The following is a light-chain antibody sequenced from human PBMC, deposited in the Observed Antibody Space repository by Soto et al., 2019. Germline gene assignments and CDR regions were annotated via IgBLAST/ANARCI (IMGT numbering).Light chain of an antibody. CDR2: AAS. CDR3: QHYGPAPLT. V-gene: IGKV3-20*01. CDR1: QTVSGSY. J-gene: IGKJ1*01. Sequence: EIVLTQSAGTLSLSPGERATLSCRASQTVSGSYLAWFQQKPGQAPRLLIYAASTRAAGVPDRLSGSGSGTDFSLTINRLEPEDVSVYYCQHYGPAPLTFGQGTKVEIK.